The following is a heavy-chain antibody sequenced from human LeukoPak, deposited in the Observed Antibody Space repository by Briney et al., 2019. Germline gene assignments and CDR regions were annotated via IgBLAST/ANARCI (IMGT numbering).Heavy chain of an antibody. CDR3: ATAPTWTGYYYYMDV. CDR2: MNPNSGGR. J-gene: IGHJ6*03. D-gene: IGHD3-16*01. Sequence: GGSVRVSCTASGDTFTGYYMHWVRQAPGQGVEGMGWMNPNSGGRNYAQKFQGRVTMTRHTSISTAYMELSRLRSDDTAVYYCATAPTWTGYYYYMDVWGKGTTVTVSS. V-gene: IGHV1-2*02. CDR1: GDTFTGYY.